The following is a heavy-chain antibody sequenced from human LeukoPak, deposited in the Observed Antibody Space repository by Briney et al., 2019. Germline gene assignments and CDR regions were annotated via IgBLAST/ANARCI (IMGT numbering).Heavy chain of an antibody. CDR2: ISSSGSPI. J-gene: IGHJ6*03. D-gene: IGHD1-26*01. CDR3: AKDDGGSYYPYYYYMDV. CDR1: GFTFSDYY. V-gene: IGHV3-11*01. Sequence: GGSLRLSCAASGFTFSDYYMSWIRQAPGKGLEWVSYISSSGSPINYADSVKGRFTISRDNAKNSLYLQMNSLRAEDTAVYYCAKDDGGSYYPYYYYMDVWGKGTTVTISS.